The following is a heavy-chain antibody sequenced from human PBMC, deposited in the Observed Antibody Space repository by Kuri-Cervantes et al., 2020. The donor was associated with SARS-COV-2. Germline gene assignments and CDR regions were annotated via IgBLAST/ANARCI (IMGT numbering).Heavy chain of an antibody. CDR3: ARIRVEMTTIGDYYYYYGMDV. CDR1: GLSLSTSGMC. Sequence: SGPTLVKPTQTLTLTCTFSGLSLSTSGMCVSWIRQPPGKALEWLARIDWDDDKYYSTSLKTRLTISKDTSKNQVVLTMTNMDPVDTATYYCARIRVEMTTIGDYYYYYGMDVWGQGNMVTVSS. CDR2: IDWDDDK. V-gene: IGHV2-70*11. J-gene: IGHJ6*02. D-gene: IGHD5-24*01.